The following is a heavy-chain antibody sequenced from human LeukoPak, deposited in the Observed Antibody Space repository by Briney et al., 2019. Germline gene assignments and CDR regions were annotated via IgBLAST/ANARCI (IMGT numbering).Heavy chain of an antibody. CDR1: GNTFTGYY. CDR3: AQLEPDY. D-gene: IGHD1-1*01. J-gene: IGHJ4*02. V-gene: IGHV1-2*02. Sequence: GASVKVSCKVSGNTFTGYYIQWVRQAPGQGLEWMGWINPNSGDTNYAQKFQGRVTMIRDTSISTAYLELSRLRSDDTAVYYCAQLEPDYWGQGTLVTVSS. CDR2: INPNSGDT.